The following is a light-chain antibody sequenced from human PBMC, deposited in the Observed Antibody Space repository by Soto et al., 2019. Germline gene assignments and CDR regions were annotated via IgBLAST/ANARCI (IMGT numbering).Light chain of an antibody. J-gene: IGKJ2*01. CDR1: QSVTSSY. Sequence: DIVLTQSPGTLSLSPGERATLSCRASQSVTSSYLAWYQQKPGQAPGLLIYGASSRASGIPDRFSGSGSGTDFTLTITRLEPEDFAVYCCQQYGRSPPTFGQGTKLEIK. V-gene: IGKV3-20*01. CDR2: GAS. CDR3: QQYGRSPPT.